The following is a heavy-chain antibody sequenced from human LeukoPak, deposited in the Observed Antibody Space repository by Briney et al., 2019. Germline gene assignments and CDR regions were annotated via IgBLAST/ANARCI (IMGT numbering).Heavy chain of an antibody. J-gene: IGHJ4*02. V-gene: IGHV4-31*03. CDR3: ARGGEIWLHFDY. Sequence: SETLSLTCTVSGGSISSSSYYWSWIRQHPGKGLEWIGYVYYSGSTYYNPSLKSRVTISVDTSKNQFSLKLSSVTAADTAVYYCARGGEIWLHFDYWGQGTLVTVSS. CDR2: VYYSGST. D-gene: IGHD5-18*01. CDR1: GGSISSSSYY.